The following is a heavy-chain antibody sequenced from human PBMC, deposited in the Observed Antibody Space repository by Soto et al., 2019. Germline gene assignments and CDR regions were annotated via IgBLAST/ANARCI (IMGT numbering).Heavy chain of an antibody. J-gene: IGHJ4*02. Sequence: EVQLVESGGGLVQPGGSLRLSCAASGLTLSGYEMNWVRQAPGKGLEWVSYISSSGNWIYYADTVEGRFTISKDNAKNHVYLQMDSLRAEYTAVYSCAREVGMDPLDSWGQGTLVTVSS. V-gene: IGHV3-48*03. CDR3: AREVGMDPLDS. D-gene: IGHD2-2*01. CDR1: GLTLSGYE. CDR2: ISSSGNWI.